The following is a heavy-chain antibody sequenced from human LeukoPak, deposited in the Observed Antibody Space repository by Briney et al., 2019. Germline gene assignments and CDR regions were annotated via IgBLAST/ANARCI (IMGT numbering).Heavy chain of an antibody. V-gene: IGHV3-30*02. CDR3: ARGLEWLTRRHNWFDP. D-gene: IGHD3-3*01. Sequence: GGSLRLSCAASGFTFSSYGMHWVRQAPGKGLEWVAFIRYDGSNKYYADSVKGRFTISRDNAKNSLYLQMNSLRVDDTAVYYCARGLEWLTRRHNWFDPWGQGTLVTASS. J-gene: IGHJ5*02. CDR1: GFTFSSYG. CDR2: IRYDGSNK.